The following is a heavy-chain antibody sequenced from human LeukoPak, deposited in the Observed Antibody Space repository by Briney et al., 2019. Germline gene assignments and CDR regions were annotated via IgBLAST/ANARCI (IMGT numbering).Heavy chain of an antibody. V-gene: IGHV4-34*01. J-gene: IGHJ4*02. CDR3: ARVGWGIAVAGTGFNYDY. Sequence: PSETLSLTCAVYGGSFSGYYWSWIRQPPGKGLEWIGEINHSGSTNYNPSLKSRVTISVDTSKNQFSLKLSSVTAADTAVYCCARVGWGIAVAGTGFNYDYWGQGTLVTVSS. D-gene: IGHD6-19*01. CDR1: GGSFSGYY. CDR2: INHSGST.